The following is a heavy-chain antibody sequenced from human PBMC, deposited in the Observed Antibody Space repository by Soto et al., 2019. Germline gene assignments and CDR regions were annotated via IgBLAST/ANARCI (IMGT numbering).Heavy chain of an antibody. V-gene: IGHV3-13*05. CDR2: IGTAGDP. Sequence: GALRLSCAASGLTFIRYDMHWVRKATGKGLEWVSAIGTAGDPYYPGSVKGRFTISRENAKNSLYLQMNSLRAGDTAVYYCARDISTSFWYFDLWGRGTLVTVA. CDR3: ARDISTSFWYFDL. CDR1: GLTFIRYD. D-gene: IGHD3-16*02. J-gene: IGHJ2*01.